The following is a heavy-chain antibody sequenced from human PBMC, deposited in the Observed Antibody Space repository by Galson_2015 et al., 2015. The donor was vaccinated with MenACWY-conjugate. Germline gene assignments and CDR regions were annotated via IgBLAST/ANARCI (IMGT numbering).Heavy chain of an antibody. V-gene: IGHV3-48*03. D-gene: IGHD3-10*01. Sequence: SLRLSCAASGFTFSSYDMNWVRQAPGKGLEWVSYIRSSGSNIYYADSVKGRLTISRDNAKNSLYLQMSSLGAEDTAVYHCARDRLGAYYYGSGRGPDYWGQGTLVTVSS. CDR3: ARDRLGAYYYGSGRGPDY. CDR2: IRSSGSNI. J-gene: IGHJ4*02. CDR1: GFTFSSYD.